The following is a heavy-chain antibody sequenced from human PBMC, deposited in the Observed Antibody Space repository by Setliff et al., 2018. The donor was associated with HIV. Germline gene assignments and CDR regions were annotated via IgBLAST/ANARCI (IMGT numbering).Heavy chain of an antibody. Sequence: SETLSLTCTVSGGSITTYYWSWIRQPAGKGLEWIGHIYPTGSTDYNPSLKSRVTMSIDTSKNHFSLKLSSMTAADTALSYCAREVDNPRDAFDIWAQGTMVTVSS. CDR2: IYPTGST. CDR3: AREVDNPRDAFDI. CDR1: GGSITTYY. V-gene: IGHV4-4*07. J-gene: IGHJ3*02.